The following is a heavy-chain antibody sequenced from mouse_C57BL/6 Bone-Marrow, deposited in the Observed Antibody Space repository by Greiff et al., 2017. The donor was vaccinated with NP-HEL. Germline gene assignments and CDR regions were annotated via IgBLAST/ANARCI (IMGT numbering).Heavy chain of an antibody. CDR2: IDPENGDT. CDR3: TTAFYDDDAVDY. CDR1: GFNIKDYY. V-gene: IGHV14-4*01. Sequence: DVKLQESGAELVRPGASVKLSCTASGFNIKDYYMHWVKQRPEQGLEWIGWIDPENGDTEYASKFQGKATITADTSSNTAYLQLSSLTSEDTAVYSCTTAFYDDDAVDYWGQGTSVTVSS. D-gene: IGHD2-4*01. J-gene: IGHJ4*01.